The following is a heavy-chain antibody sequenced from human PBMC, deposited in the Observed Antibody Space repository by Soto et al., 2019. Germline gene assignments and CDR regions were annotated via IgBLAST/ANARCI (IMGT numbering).Heavy chain of an antibody. Sequence: QVQLVQSGAEVKKPGSSVKVSCKPFGGTLSSYAITWMRQAPGQGLEWMGGIIPFSGAANYAQKFQGRVTITADESTNTSDMNLSSLRSEDTAVYFLARVWLTTVTAWFDLWGQGTLVTVSS. V-gene: IGHV1-69*01. CDR2: IIPFSGAA. CDR1: GGTLSSYA. D-gene: IGHD4-17*01. CDR3: ARVWLTTVTAWFDL. J-gene: IGHJ5*02.